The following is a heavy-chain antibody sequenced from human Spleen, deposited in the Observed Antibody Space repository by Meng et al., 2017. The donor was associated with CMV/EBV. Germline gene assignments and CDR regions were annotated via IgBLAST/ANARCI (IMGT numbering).Heavy chain of an antibody. D-gene: IGHD2-15*01. J-gene: IGHJ4*02. CDR3: ARAGPCSGGSCDYFDY. Sequence: GYTFTSYAMNWGRQAPGQGLEWMGWINTNTGNPTYAQGFTGRFVFSLDTSVSTAYLQISSLKAEDTAVYYCARAGPCSGGSCDYFDYWGQGTLVTVSS. CDR1: GYTFTSYA. CDR2: INTNTGNP. V-gene: IGHV7-4-1*02.